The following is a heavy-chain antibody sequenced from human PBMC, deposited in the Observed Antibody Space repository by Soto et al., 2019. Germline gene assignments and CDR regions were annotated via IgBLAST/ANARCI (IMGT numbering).Heavy chain of an antibody. Sequence: QVQLQESGPGLVKPSETLSLTCTVSGGSISSYYWSWIRQPPGKGLEWIGYIYYSGSTNYNPSLKRRVTISVDTSKNQFSLKLSSVTAADTAVYYCARAARDYGDYVFDYWGQGTLVTVSS. CDR1: GGSISSYY. CDR3: ARAARDYGDYVFDY. J-gene: IGHJ4*02. CDR2: IYYSGST. V-gene: IGHV4-59*01. D-gene: IGHD4-17*01.